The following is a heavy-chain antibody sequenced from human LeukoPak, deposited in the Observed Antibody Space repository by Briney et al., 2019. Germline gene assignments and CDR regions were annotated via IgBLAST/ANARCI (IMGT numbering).Heavy chain of an antibody. CDR2: ISGSGGRT. CDR3: AKDVADYGDYPLYGMDV. V-gene: IGHV3-23*01. J-gene: IGHJ6*02. Sequence: GGSLRLSCAASGFTFSNYVMSWVRQAPGKGLDWVSGISGSGGRTFCADSVKGRFTISKDNSKNTLYLQMNSLRAEDTAVYYCAKDVADYGDYPLYGMDVWGQGTTVTVSS. CDR1: GFTFSNYV. D-gene: IGHD4-17*01.